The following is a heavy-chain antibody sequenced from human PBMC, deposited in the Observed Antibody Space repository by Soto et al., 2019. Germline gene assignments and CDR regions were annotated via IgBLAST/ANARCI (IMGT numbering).Heavy chain of an antibody. CDR1: GGSITSGNSYS. D-gene: IGHD3-10*01. CDR2: ISHTGST. CDR3: ARAVVPYFGTWFDP. J-gene: IGHJ5*02. Sequence: KPSETLSLTCAVSGGSITSGNSYSWSWIRQPPGKGLEWIGSISHTGSTSYNPSLKSRLTMSVDKSKNQFSLRLSSVTAADMAVYYCARAVVPYFGTWFDPWGQGILVTVSS. V-gene: IGHV4-30-2*01.